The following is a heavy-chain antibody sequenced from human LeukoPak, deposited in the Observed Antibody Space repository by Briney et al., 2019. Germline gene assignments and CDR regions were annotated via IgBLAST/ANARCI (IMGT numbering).Heavy chain of an antibody. CDR2: INPNSGGT. V-gene: IGHV1-2*02. J-gene: IGHJ1*01. D-gene: IGHD6-13*01. Sequence: ASVKVSCKASGYTFTGYYMHWVRQAPGQGLEWMGWINPNSGGTNYAQKFQGRVTMTRDTSISTAYMELSRLRSDDTAVYYCAREMPIAAAGSAEYFQHWGQGTPVTVSS. CDR3: AREMPIAAAGSAEYFQH. CDR1: GYTFTGYY.